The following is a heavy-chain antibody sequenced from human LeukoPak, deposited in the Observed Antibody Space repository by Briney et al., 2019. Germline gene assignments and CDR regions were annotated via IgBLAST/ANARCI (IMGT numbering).Heavy chain of an antibody. Sequence: ASVKVSCKVSVYTLTELSMHWVRQAPGKGLEWMGGFDPEDGETIYAQTFQGRVTMTEDTSTDTAYMELSTLRSEDTAVYYCAFLDIYDGSGYYKGYFNYWGQGTLVTVSS. CDR2: FDPEDGET. J-gene: IGHJ4*02. CDR3: AFLDIYDGSGYYKGYFNY. D-gene: IGHD3-22*01. V-gene: IGHV1-24*01. CDR1: VYTLTELS.